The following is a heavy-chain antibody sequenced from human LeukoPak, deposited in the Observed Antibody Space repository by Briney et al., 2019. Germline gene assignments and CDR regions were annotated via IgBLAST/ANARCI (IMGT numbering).Heavy chain of an antibody. D-gene: IGHD3-3*01. CDR3: ARNHHSYDFWSGYYTLGY. CDR1: GYSFTSYW. J-gene: IGHJ4*02. CDR2: IYPGDSDT. V-gene: IGHV5-51*01. Sequence: NHGESLKISCKGSGYSFTSYWIGWVRQMPGKGLEWMGIIYPGDSDTRYSPSFQGQVTISADKSISTAYLQWSSLKASDTAMYYCARNHHSYDFWSGYYTLGYWGQGTLVTVSS.